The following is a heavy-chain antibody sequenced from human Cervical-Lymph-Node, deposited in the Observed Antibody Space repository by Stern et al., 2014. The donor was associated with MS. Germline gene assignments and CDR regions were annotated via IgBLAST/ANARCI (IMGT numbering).Heavy chain of an antibody. J-gene: IGHJ5*02. CDR3: ARDGVVRGVTYNWFDP. CDR2: ISPSGST. V-gene: IGHV4-31*03. CDR1: GGSISSGGYF. Sequence: QVQLVESGPGLVKPSQTLSLPCTVSGGSISSGGYFWSWIRQFPGKGLEWIGYISPSGSTYYNPSLKSRLSISMDTSKSQFSLKLSSVTAADTAVYYCARDGVVRGVTYNWFDPWGQGTLVTVSS. D-gene: IGHD3-10*01.